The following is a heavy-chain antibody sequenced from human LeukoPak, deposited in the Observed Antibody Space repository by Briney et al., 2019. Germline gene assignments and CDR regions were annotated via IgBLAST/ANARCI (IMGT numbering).Heavy chain of an antibody. V-gene: IGHV3-30-3*01. J-gene: IGHJ4*02. D-gene: IGHD3-9*01. CDR3: ARGLSVLRYFDWSRGSIDY. CDR1: GFTFSSYA. Sequence: GGSLRLSCAASGFTFSSYAMHWVRQAPGKGLEWVAVISYGGSNKYYADSVKGRFTISRDNSKNTLYLQMNSLRAEDTAVYYCARGLSVLRYFDWSRGSIDYWGQGTLVTVSS. CDR2: ISYGGSNK.